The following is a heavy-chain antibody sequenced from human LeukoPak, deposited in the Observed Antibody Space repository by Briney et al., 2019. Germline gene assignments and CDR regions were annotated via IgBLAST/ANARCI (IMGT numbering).Heavy chain of an antibody. CDR1: GFTFSAYW. J-gene: IGHJ4*02. V-gene: IGHV3-7*03. CDR2: IKQDGSDK. Sequence: GALILSCAASGFTFSAYWMSWVRQAPGKGLEWVANIKQDGSDKYYVDSVKGRFTISRDNAKSSLYLQMNSLRAEDTAVYYCARKTVVGSYFDYWGQGTPVTVSS. CDR3: ARKTVVGSYFDY. D-gene: IGHD4-23*01.